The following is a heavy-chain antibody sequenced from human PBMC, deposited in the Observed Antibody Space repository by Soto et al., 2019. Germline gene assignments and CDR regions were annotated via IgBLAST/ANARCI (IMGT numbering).Heavy chain of an antibody. J-gene: IGHJ4*02. CDR1: GFTFTSYG. D-gene: IGHD2-2*02. CDR3: TLDSGGAPCYTGY. V-gene: IGHV1-18*01. CDR2: ISANNGKR. Sequence: QLVQTGAAVKKPGASVKVSCKASGFTFTSYGISWVREAPGQGLEWLGWISANNGKRSYSQNLQDRVTLTTDTSTSTAYMELSSLRSDDTAVYYCTLDSGGAPCYTGYWGPGTQVTVSS.